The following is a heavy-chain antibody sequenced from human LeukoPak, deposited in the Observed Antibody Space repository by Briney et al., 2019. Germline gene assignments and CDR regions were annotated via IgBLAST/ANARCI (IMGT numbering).Heavy chain of an antibody. V-gene: IGHV4-59*12. Sequence: HSEALSLTCTVAGGSIISYYWRWIRQPPGKGLEGSGYIYYSGSTNYNHSLKSGVTISVDTAKKEVCLKVSSVTAADTAVYYCARVGSGVNLYYFDYWGQGTLVTVSS. CDR3: ARVGSGVNLYYFDY. CDR1: GGSIISYY. J-gene: IGHJ4*02. CDR2: IYYSGST. D-gene: IGHD4-23*01.